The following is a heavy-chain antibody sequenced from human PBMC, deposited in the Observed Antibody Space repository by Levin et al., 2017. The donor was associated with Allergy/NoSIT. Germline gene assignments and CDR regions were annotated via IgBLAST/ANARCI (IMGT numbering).Heavy chain of an antibody. CDR1: GFTFRSHW. J-gene: IGHJ4*02. CDR3: ARAQDVRGVIWEIDY. CDR2: INSDGSST. Sequence: PGGSLRLSCAASGFTFRSHWMHWVRQAPGKGLVWVSRINSDGSSTTYADSVKGRFTISRDNAKNTLYLQLNSLRAEDTAVYYCARAQDVRGVIWEIDYWGQGTLVTVSS. D-gene: IGHD3-10*01. V-gene: IGHV3-74*01.